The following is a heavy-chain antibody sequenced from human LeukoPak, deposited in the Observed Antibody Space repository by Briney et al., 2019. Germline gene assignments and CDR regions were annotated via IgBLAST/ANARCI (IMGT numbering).Heavy chain of an antibody. D-gene: IGHD4-23*01. V-gene: IGHV1-2*02. Sequence: ASVKVSCKASGYTFTGDFMHWVRQAPGQGLEWMGWINPKSGATNFAQSFQGRVTMTRDTSISTAYMELSRLRSDDTAVYYCARSDTVVTSDYWGQGTLVTVSS. CDR2: INPKSGAT. CDR1: GYTFTGDF. CDR3: ARSDTVVTSDY. J-gene: IGHJ4*02.